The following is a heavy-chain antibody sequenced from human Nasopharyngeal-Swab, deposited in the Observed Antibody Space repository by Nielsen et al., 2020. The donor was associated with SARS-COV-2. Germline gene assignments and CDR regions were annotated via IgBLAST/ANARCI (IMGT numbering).Heavy chain of an antibody. D-gene: IGHD1-1*01. J-gene: IGHJ5*02. CDR1: GYTFTSYD. CDR3: ARAGRLEITGWFDP. CDR2: MNPNSGNT. Sequence: ASVKVSCKASGYTFTSYDINWVRQATRQGLEWMGWMNPNSGNTGYAQKFQGRVTMTRNTSISTAYMELSSLRSEDTAVYYCARAGRLEITGWFDPWGQGTLVTVSS. V-gene: IGHV1-8*01.